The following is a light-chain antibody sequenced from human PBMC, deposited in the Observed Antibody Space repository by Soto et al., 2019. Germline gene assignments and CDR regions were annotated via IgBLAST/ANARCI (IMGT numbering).Light chain of an antibody. CDR2: DNS. CDR1: SSNLGAIYN. CDR3: QSYDSSLSDRV. V-gene: IGLV1-40*01. J-gene: IGLJ3*02. Sequence: QSVLTQPPSVSGAPGQGVTISCTGSSSNLGAIYNVHWYQQLPGTAPKLLIYDNSNRPSGVPDRFSGSKSDTSASLAITGLQAEDEADYYCQSYDSSLSDRVFGGGTKLTVL.